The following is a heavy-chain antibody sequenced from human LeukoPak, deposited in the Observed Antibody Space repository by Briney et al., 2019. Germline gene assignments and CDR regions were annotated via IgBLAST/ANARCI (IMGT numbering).Heavy chain of an antibody. D-gene: IGHD1-7*01. CDR3: ARDNWYYLHWYFDL. CDR2: ISAYNGNT. CDR1: GYTFTSYG. Sequence: GASVKVSCKASGYTFTSYGISWVRHAPGQGLEWMGWISAYNGNTNYAQKLQGRVTMTTDTSTSTAYMELRSLRSDDTAVYYCARDNWYYLHWYFDLWGRGTLVTVSS. J-gene: IGHJ2*01. V-gene: IGHV1-18*01.